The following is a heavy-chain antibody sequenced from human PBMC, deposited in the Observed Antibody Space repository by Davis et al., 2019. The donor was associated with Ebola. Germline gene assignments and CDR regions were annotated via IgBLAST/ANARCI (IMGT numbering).Heavy chain of an antibody. V-gene: IGHV4-34*01. CDR3: ARGLWTYHYDSSGYYYDS. Sequence: ESLKISCAASGFTFSSYAMSWVRQAPGKGLEWIGEINHSGSTNYNPSLKSRVTISVDSSKNQFSLRLSSVTAADTAVFYCARGLWTYHYDSSGYYYDSWGQGTLVTVSS. J-gene: IGHJ5*01. D-gene: IGHD3-22*01. CDR2: INHSGST. CDR1: GFTFSSYA.